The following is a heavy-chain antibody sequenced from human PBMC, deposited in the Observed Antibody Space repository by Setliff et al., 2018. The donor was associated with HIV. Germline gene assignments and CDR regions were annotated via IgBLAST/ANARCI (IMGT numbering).Heavy chain of an antibody. J-gene: IGHJ4*02. D-gene: IGHD2-15*01. CDR2: IYYSGST. Sequence: SETLSLTCSVSGGSVNSGNYHWAWIRQPAGKGLEWIGIIYYSGSTYYKPSLKSRVTISVDTSKNQFSLKLNSVTAADTAMYYCARVVGADYLDYWGQGTPVTVSS. CDR3: ARVVGADYLDY. V-gene: IGHV4-39*01. CDR1: GGSVNSGNYH.